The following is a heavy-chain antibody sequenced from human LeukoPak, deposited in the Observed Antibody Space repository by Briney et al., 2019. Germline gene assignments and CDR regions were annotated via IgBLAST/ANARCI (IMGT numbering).Heavy chain of an antibody. V-gene: IGHV3-23*01. D-gene: IGHD1-1*01. CDR3: TRSSGHTYGNYYYYYMDV. CDR2: ISGSGGST. J-gene: IGHJ6*03. Sequence: GGTLRLSCAASGFTFSSYGMSWVRQAPGKGLEWVSAISGSGGSTYYADSVKGRFTISRDNAKNSLYLQMNSLRAEDTAVYYCTRSSGHTYGNYYYYYMDVWGKGTTVTISS. CDR1: GFTFSSYG.